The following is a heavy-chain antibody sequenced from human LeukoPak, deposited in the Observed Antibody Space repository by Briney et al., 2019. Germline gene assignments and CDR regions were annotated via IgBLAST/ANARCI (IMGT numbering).Heavy chain of an antibody. CDR3: ASLTMATILSEFDY. J-gene: IGHJ4*02. CDR1: GYTYTGYY. CDR2: INPNSGGT. Sequence: ASVKVSCKASGYTYTGYYMHLVRQAPGQGLEWMGWINPNSGGTNYAQKFQGRVTMTRDTSISTAYMELSRLRSDDTAVYYCASLTMATILSEFDYWGQGTLVTVSS. D-gene: IGHD5-24*01. V-gene: IGHV1-2*02.